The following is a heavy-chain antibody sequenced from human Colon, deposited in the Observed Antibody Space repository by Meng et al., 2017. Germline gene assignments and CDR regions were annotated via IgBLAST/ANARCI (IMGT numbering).Heavy chain of an antibody. Sequence: LMRPQHDLSLTCACPDDSGASNIAVWNWINQSPLRGLDWLGRTYYRSKNYNDYALSVKSRITINPDTSKTQFSLQLNSVTPEDTSIYYCARDWGDVRGGFDFWGQGTLVTVSS. V-gene: IGHV6-1*01. CDR2: TYYRSKNYN. CDR3: ARDWGDVRGGFDF. CDR1: DDSGASNIAV. D-gene: IGHD3-10*02. J-gene: IGHJ4*02.